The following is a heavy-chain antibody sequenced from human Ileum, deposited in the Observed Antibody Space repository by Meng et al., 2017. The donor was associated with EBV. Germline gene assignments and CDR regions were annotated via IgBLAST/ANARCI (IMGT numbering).Heavy chain of an antibody. V-gene: IGHV4-39*01. J-gene: IGHJ5*02. CDR3: ARRDTAWFDP. D-gene: IGHD2-21*02. Sequence: QLQFEGVGPGLVKPSETLSLTCSVSGGSITSYSYYWGWIRQPPGKGLEWIATIYHTGSTYYNPSLKSRVTIPVDTSKNEFSLKVTSVTAADTALYYCARRDTAWFDPWGRGTLVTVSS. CDR2: IYHTGST. CDR1: GGSITSYSYY.